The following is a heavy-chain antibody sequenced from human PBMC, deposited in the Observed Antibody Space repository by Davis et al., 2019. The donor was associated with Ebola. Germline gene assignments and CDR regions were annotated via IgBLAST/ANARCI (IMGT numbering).Heavy chain of an antibody. CDR3: AREGYCSGGSCYGTVSAFDI. CDR1: GGSISSSSYY. D-gene: IGHD2-15*01. J-gene: IGHJ3*02. CDR2: IYYSGST. Sequence: MPSETLFLTCTVSGGSISSSSYYWGWIRQPPGKGLEWIGSIYYSGSTYYNPSLKSRVTISVDTSKNQFSLKLSSVTAADTAVYYCAREGYCSGGSCYGTVSAFDIWGQGTMVTVSS. V-gene: IGHV4-39*01.